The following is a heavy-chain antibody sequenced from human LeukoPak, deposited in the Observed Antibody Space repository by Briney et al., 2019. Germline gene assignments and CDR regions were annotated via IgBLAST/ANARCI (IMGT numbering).Heavy chain of an antibody. Sequence: KSSETLSLTCTVSGYSISSGYYWGWIRQPPGKGLEWIGSIYHSGSTYYNPSLKSRVTISVDTSKNQFSLKLSSVTAADTAVYYCARLWFGDLSGIDYWGQGTLVTVSS. D-gene: IGHD3-10*01. CDR1: GYSISSGYY. J-gene: IGHJ4*02. CDR2: IYHSGST. CDR3: ARLWFGDLSGIDY. V-gene: IGHV4-38-2*02.